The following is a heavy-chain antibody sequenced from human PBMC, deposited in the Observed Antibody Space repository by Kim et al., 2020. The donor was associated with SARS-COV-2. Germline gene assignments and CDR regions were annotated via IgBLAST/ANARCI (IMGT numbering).Heavy chain of an antibody. V-gene: IGHV1-2*02. Sequence: ASVKVSCKASGYTFTGYYMHWVRQAPGQGLEWMGWINPNSGGTNYAQKFQGRVTMTRDTSISTAYMELSRLRSDDTAVYYCARDSPLLWFGETYYYFDYWGQGTLVTVSS. CDR1: GYTFTGYY. J-gene: IGHJ4*02. D-gene: IGHD3-10*01. CDR2: INPNSGGT. CDR3: ARDSPLLWFGETYYYFDY.